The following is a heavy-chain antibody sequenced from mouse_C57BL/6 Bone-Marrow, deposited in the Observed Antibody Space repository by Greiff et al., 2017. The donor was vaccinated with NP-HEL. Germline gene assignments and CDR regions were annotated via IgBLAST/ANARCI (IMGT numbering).Heavy chain of an antibody. CDR1: GYTFTSYW. J-gene: IGHJ4*01. V-gene: IGHV1-64*01. Sequence: VQLQQPGAELVKPGASVKLSCKASGYTFTSYWMHWVKQRPGQGLEWIGMIHPNSGSTNYNEKFKSKATLTVDKSSSTAYMQLSSLTSEDSAVYYCARETGTCYYYAMDYWGQGTSVTVSS. CDR3: ARETGTCYYYAMDY. D-gene: IGHD4-1*01. CDR2: IHPNSGST.